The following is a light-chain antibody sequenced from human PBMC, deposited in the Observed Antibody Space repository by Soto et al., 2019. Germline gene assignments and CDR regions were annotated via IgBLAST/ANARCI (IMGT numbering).Light chain of an antibody. CDR1: SSDIGGYNY. Sequence: QSVLTQPASVSESPGQSITISCAGTSSDIGGYNYVSWYQQHPDKAPKLMIYGVTNRPSGVSDRFSGSKSGNTASLTISGLQAEDEADYYCTSYTSSSTYVFXTGTNLTVL. J-gene: IGLJ1*01. CDR2: GVT. V-gene: IGLV2-14*01. CDR3: TSYTSSSTYV.